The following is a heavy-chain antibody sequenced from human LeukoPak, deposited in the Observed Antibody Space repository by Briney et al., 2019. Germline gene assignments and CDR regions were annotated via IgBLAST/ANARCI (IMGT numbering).Heavy chain of an antibody. CDR1: GFTFSDYY. V-gene: IGHV3-23*01. J-gene: IGHJ4*02. Sequence: GGSLRLSCAASGFTFSDYYMSWIRQAPGKGLGWVSAISGSGGSTYYADSVKGRFTISRDNSKNTLYLQMNSLRAEDTAVYYCAKDSTRLRLGELSNDYWGQGTLVTVSS. D-gene: IGHD3-16*02. CDR3: AKDSTRLRLGELSNDY. CDR2: ISGSGGST.